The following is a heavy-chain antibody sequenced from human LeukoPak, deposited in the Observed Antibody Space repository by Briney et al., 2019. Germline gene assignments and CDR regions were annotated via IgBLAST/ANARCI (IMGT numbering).Heavy chain of an antibody. J-gene: IGHJ5*02. V-gene: IGHV4-4*07. CDR2: IHTSWTT. Sequence: KPSETLSLTCTVSGGSMSSYYWSFIRQPAGKGLEWIGRIHTSWTTYYNPSLKSRVTMSVDTSRNQFSLGLTSVTAADTAVYYCARGDYYDGGGRNWFDPWGQGTLVTVSS. CDR3: ARGDYYDGGGRNWFDP. CDR1: GGSMSSYY. D-gene: IGHD3-16*01.